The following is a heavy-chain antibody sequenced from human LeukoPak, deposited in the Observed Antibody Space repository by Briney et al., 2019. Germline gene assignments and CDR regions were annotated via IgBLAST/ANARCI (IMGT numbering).Heavy chain of an antibody. CDR3: ARDRRKLGWRLSALDI. J-gene: IGHJ3*02. CDR2: IKQYGSEK. Sequence: GGSLSLSCAPSGLTLNSFWVRWVRHPPKSAREWVGNIKQYGSEKYYVVSVKGRFTISRDNAKNSLYLQMNRLRAEDTGVYYCARDRRKLGWRLSALDIWGQGTMVTVSS. V-gene: IGHV3-7*01. CDR1: GLTLNSFW. D-gene: IGHD2-21*01.